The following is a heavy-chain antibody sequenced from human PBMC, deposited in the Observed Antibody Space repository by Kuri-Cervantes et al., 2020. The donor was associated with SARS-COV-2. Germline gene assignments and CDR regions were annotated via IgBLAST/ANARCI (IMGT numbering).Heavy chain of an antibody. D-gene: IGHD3-9*01. Sequence: SETLSLTCTVSGGSISSYYWSWIRQPPGKGLEWIGYIYYSGSTNYNPSLKSRVTISVDTSKNQFSLKLSSVTAADTAVYYCARSESYYDILTATSTLRYGMYFGGQGTTVTVSS. V-gene: IGHV4-59*01. CDR3: ARSESYYDILTATSTLRYGMYF. CDR1: GGSISSYY. CDR2: IYYSGST. J-gene: IGHJ6*02.